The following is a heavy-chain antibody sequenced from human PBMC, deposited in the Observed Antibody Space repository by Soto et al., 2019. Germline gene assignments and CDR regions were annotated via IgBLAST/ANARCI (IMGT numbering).Heavy chain of an antibody. V-gene: IGHV1-2*02. Sequence: ASVKVSCKASGYTFTGYYMHWVRQAPGQGLEWMGWINPNSGGTNYAQKFQGRVTMTRDTSISTAYMELSRLRSDDTAVYYCARSSYGSGSHRIDYWGQGTLVTVSS. J-gene: IGHJ4*02. CDR1: GYTFTGYY. CDR2: INPNSGGT. D-gene: IGHD3-10*01. CDR3: ARSSYGSGSHRIDY.